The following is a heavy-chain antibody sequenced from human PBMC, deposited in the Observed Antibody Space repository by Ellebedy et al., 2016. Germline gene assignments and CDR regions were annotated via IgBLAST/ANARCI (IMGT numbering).Heavy chain of an antibody. J-gene: IGHJ5*02. CDR1: GYTFTSYY. CDR2: INPSGGST. Sequence: ASVKVSCKVSGYTFTSYYMHWVRQAPGQGLEWMGIINPSGGSTSYAQKFQGRVTMTRDTSTSTVYMELSSLRSEDTAVYYCARPRKSIVGATKGSDNWFDPWGQGTLVTVSS. CDR3: ARPRKSIVGATKGSDNWFDP. V-gene: IGHV1-46*01. D-gene: IGHD1-26*01.